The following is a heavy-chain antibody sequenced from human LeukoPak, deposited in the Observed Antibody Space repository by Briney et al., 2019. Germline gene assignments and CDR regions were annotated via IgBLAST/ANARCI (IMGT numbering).Heavy chain of an antibody. Sequence: SETLSLTCTVSGGSISSSSYYWGWIRQPPGKGLEWIGSIYYSGSTYYNPSLKSRVTISVDTSKNQFSLKLSSVTAADTAVYYCARNLEWLLFGDGNWFDPWGQGTLVTVSS. CDR1: GGSISSSSYY. V-gene: IGHV4-39*01. CDR3: ARNLEWLLFGDGNWFDP. D-gene: IGHD3-3*01. J-gene: IGHJ5*02. CDR2: IYYSGST.